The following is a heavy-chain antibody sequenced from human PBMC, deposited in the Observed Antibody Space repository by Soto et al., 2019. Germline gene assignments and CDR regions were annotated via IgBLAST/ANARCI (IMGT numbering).Heavy chain of an antibody. D-gene: IGHD2-2*02. Sequence: PSQTLSLTCAISGDSVSGNSAGAGCIRHSASRCLEWLGRTYYRSKWYNDYAVSVKSRITINLDTSKNQFSLQLNSVTPEDTAVYYCARAGEDIVVVPAAIFGAFDIWGQGTMVTVSS. CDR2: TYYRSKWYN. V-gene: IGHV6-1*01. CDR3: ARAGEDIVVVPAAIFGAFDI. J-gene: IGHJ3*02. CDR1: GDSVSGNSAG.